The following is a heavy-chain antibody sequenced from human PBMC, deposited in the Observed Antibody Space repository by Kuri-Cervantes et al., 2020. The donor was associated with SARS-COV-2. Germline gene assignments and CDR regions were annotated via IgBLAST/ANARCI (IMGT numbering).Heavy chain of an antibody. Sequence: GESLKISCAASGFTFSSYGMHWVRQAPGKGLEWVAVISYDGSNKYYADSVKGRFTISRDNSKNTLYLQMNSLRAEDTAVYYCASGVRDCGGGCYYYYYYGMDVWGQGTTVTVSS. D-gene: IGHD2-21*02. CDR2: ISYDGSNK. CDR3: ASGVRDCGGGCYYYYYYGMDV. J-gene: IGHJ6*02. V-gene: IGHV3-30*03. CDR1: GFTFSSYG.